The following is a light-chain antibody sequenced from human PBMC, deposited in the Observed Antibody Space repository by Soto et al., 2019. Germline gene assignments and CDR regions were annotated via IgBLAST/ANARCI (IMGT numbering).Light chain of an antibody. CDR3: QQLKTYPRT. Sequence: DIQLTQSPSFLSASVGDRVTITCRASQDITTYLAWYRQPPGKAPKLLIYAASTLQSGVPSRFSGSGSGTEFTLTISSLQPEDFATYYCQQLKTYPRTFGQGTKVEIK. CDR2: AAS. CDR1: QDITTY. V-gene: IGKV1-9*01. J-gene: IGKJ1*01.